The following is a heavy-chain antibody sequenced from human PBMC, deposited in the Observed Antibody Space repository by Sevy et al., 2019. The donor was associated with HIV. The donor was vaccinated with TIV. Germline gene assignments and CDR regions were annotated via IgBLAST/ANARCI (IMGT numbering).Heavy chain of an antibody. CDR3: ARTGSYADTYYYYYAMDV. V-gene: IGHV3-7*01. CDR1: GFNFRSYW. J-gene: IGHJ6*02. CDR2: INQDGSEE. D-gene: IGHD3-16*01. Sequence: GGSLRLSCAASGFNFRSYWMTRVRQAPGKGLEWVANINQDGSEENYVDSVKGRFTIFRDNAKNSLFLQLNSLRAEDTSVYYCARTGSYADTYYYYYAMDVWGQGATVTVSS.